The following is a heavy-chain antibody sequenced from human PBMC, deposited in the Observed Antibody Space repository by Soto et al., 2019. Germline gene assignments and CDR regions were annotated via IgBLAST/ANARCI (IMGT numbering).Heavy chain of an antibody. V-gene: IGHV3-64*01. CDR1: GFTFSSYA. CDR2: ISSNGGST. Sequence: GGSLRLSCAASGFTFSSYAMHWVRQAPGKGLEYFSAISSNGGSTYYANSVKGSFTISRDNSKNTLYLQMGSLRAEDMAVYYCARDRQYCSGGSCPYYYYMDVWGKGTTVTVSS. J-gene: IGHJ6*03. D-gene: IGHD2-15*01. CDR3: ARDRQYCSGGSCPYYYYMDV.